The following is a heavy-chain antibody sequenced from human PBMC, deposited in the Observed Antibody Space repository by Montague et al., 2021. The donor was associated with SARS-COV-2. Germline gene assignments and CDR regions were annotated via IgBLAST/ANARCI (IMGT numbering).Heavy chain of an antibody. J-gene: IGHJ3*02. D-gene: IGHD3-10*01. V-gene: IGHV3-23*01. CDR1: GFTFSKYA. CDR3: AKDRLALLWFREGYDAFDI. CDR2: ISGCGRST. Sequence: SLRLSCAASGFTFSKYAMSWVRQAPGKGLEWVSAISGCGRSTYYADSVKGRFTISRDNSKNTLYLQMNSLRAEDTAVYYCAKDRLALLWFREGYDAFDIWGQGTMVTVSS.